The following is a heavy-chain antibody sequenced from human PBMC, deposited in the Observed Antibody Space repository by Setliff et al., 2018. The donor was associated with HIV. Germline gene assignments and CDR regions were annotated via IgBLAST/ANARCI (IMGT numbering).Heavy chain of an antibody. V-gene: IGHV4-4*08. CDR2: IHTSGRT. D-gene: IGHD1-1*01. CDR3: SRAAYDAVDWLDP. J-gene: IGHJ5*02. CDR1: SESIVSYY. Sequence: PSETLSLTCAVSSESIVSYYRNWIRQPPGRGLEWIGYIHTSGRTKHNPSLKSRLTILVDTSKKQFSLRLTSVTAADTAVYYCSRAAYDAVDWLDPWGQGTLVTVSS.